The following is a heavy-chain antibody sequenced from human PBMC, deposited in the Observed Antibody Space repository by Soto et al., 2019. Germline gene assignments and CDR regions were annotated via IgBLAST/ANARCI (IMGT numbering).Heavy chain of an antibody. D-gene: IGHD6-13*01. V-gene: IGHV3-43*01. J-gene: IGHJ6*02. CDR3: AKDIGLVAAAGYYYYGMDV. CDR2: ISWDGGST. Sequence: HPGGSLRLSCAASGFTFDDYTMHWVRQAPGKGLEWVSLISWDGGSTYYADSVKGRFTISRDNSKNSLYLQMNSLRTEDTALYYCAKDIGLVAAAGYYYYGMDVWGQGTTVTVSS. CDR1: GFTFDDYT.